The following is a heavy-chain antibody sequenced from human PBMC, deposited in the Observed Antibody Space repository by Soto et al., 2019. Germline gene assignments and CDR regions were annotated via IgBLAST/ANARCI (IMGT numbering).Heavy chain of an antibody. J-gene: IGHJ6*02. Sequence: SVKGSCKASGSTFSSYAISWVRQAPGQRLEWMGGIIPIFGTANYAQKFQGRVTITADESTSTAYMELSSLRSEDTAVYYCARRIVLMVYAIPMADYYGMDVWGQGTTVTVSS. CDR2: IIPIFGTA. CDR1: GSTFSSYA. V-gene: IGHV1-69*13. CDR3: ARRIVLMVYAIPMADYYGMDV. D-gene: IGHD2-8*01.